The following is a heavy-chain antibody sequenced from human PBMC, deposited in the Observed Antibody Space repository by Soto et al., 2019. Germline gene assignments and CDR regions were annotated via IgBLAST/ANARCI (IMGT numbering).Heavy chain of an antibody. CDR3: ASSLLFGAARRGHYYYYYMDV. CDR2: IYYSGST. Sequence: SETLSLTCTVSGGSISSYYWSWIRQPPGKGLEWIGYIYYSGSTNYNPSLKSRVTISVDTSKNQFSLKLSSVTAADTAVYYCASSLLFGAARRGHYYYYYMDVWGKGTTVTVSS. CDR1: GGSISSYY. D-gene: IGHD6-6*01. V-gene: IGHV4-59*01. J-gene: IGHJ6*03.